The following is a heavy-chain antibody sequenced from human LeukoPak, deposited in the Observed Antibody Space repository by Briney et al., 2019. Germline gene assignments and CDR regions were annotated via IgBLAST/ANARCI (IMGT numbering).Heavy chain of an antibody. V-gene: IGHV5-51*01. CDR3: ARLKFMNYYDNSGSGMDV. D-gene: IGHD3-22*01. CDR2: IYSGDSDT. CDR1: GYSFSDNW. Sequence: GESLKISCKGSGYSFSDNWIGWVRQIPGKGLEWMGIIYSGDSDTRYSPSFQGQVTISADKSISTGYLQWYSLKASDTAIYYCARLKFMNYYDNSGSGMDVWGQGTKVTVSS. J-gene: IGHJ6*02.